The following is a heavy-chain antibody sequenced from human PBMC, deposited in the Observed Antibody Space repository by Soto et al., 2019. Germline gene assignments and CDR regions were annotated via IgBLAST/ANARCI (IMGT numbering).Heavy chain of an antibody. Sequence: GPSVKVYCKTSGFSGTSYTLGWVRQARGQRLEWIGWIVVGSDNTNYAQKFQDRVTITRDLSTHTIYMDLRSLKSEDTAVYYCAASHSLWQNYYYGAMDVWGQGNTVIVS. J-gene: IGHJ6*02. D-gene: IGHD2-15*01. CDR3: AASHSLWQNYYYGAMDV. CDR2: IVVGSDNT. CDR1: GFSGTSYT. V-gene: IGHV1-58*01.